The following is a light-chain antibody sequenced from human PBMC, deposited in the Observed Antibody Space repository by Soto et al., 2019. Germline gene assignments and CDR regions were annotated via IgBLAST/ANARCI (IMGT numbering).Light chain of an antibody. Sequence: DIQMTQSPSTLSASVGDRVTITCRASQSISSWLAWYQQKPGKAPKLLIYDASSLESGVPSRFSGSGSGTEFTLTISSLQPDDFATYYCQQYNSPCPWTFGQGTKVEIK. V-gene: IGKV1-5*01. CDR2: DAS. CDR1: QSISSW. CDR3: QQYNSPCPWT. J-gene: IGKJ1*01.